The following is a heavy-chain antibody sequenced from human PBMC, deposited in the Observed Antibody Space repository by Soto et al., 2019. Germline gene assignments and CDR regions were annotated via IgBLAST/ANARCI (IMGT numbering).Heavy chain of an antibody. V-gene: IGHV4-59*01. CDR3: ARDGIAVDGSSYYGKDV. Sequence: QVQLQESGPGLVKPSETLSLACTVSGGSISSYYWSWIRQPPGKGLEWIGYIYYSGSTNYNPSLKSRVTISVDTSKNQFSLKLSSVTAADTAVYYCARDGIAVDGSSYYGKDVWGQGTTVTVSS. D-gene: IGHD6-19*01. CDR2: IYYSGST. CDR1: GGSISSYY. J-gene: IGHJ6*02.